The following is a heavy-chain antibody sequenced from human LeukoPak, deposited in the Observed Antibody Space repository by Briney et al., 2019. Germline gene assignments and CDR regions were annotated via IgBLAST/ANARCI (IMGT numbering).Heavy chain of an antibody. D-gene: IGHD3-3*01. CDR1: GFTFSTYW. V-gene: IGHV3-74*01. CDR3: ARGLRVASFDY. CDR2: INSDGSST. J-gene: IGHJ4*02. Sequence: GGSLRLSCAAPGFTFSTYWMHWVRQAPGKGLVWVSRINSDGSSTSYADSVKGRFTISRDNAKNTLYLQINGLRAEDTAVYYCARGLRVASFDYWGQGTLVTVSS.